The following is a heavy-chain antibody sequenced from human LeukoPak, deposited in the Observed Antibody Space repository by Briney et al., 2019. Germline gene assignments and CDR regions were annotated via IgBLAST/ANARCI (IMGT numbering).Heavy chain of an antibody. J-gene: IGHJ5*02. Sequence: PGRSLRLSCAASGFTFSSYAMHWVRQAPGKGLEWVAVISYDGSNKYYADSVKGRFTISRDNSKNTLYLQMNSLTAEDTAVYYCAKATGTLGAWGQGTLVTVSS. CDR2: ISYDGSNK. V-gene: IGHV3-30*04. CDR3: AKATGTLGA. D-gene: IGHD1-1*01. CDR1: GFTFSSYA.